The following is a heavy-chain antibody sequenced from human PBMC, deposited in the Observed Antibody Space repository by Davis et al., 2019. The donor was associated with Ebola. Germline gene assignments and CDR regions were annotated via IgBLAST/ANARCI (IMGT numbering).Heavy chain of an antibody. Sequence: SETLSLTCTVSGGSISNYYWSWIRQPPGKGLEWIGYIYYSGNTNYNPSLESRVTISVDTSKNQFSLNLRSVTAADTAVYYCARGTYGDYRPDNWGQGTLVTVSS. J-gene: IGHJ4*02. CDR3: ARGTYGDYRPDN. CDR2: IYYSGNT. V-gene: IGHV4-59*13. CDR1: GGSISNYY. D-gene: IGHD4-17*01.